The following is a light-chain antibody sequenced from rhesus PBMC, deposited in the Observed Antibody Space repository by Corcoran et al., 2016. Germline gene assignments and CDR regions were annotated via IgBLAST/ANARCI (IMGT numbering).Light chain of an antibody. V-gene: IGKV1-22*01. CDR2: KAS. CDR3: QQYSSRPYS. J-gene: IGKJ2*01. Sequence: DIQMTQSPSSLSASVGDTVTITCRASQGISSWLVWYQQKPGKAPKLLFYKASSLQSGVPSRFSGSGSGTDFTLTISRLQSEDFATYYCQQYSSRPYSFGQGTKVEIK. CDR1: QGISSW.